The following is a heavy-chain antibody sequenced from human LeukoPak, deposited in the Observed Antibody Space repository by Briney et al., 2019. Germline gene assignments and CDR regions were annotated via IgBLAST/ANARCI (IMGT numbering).Heavy chain of an antibody. J-gene: IGHJ4*02. CDR2: INTNSGGR. CDR1: GYTFTVYY. Sequence: GASVKVSCKAAGYTFTVYYIHWVRQAPGQGLEWMGWINTNSGGRNYAQKFQGRVTMTRDTSISTAYMELSRLRSDDTAVYYCARVPLNARIYYFDYWGQGTLVTVSS. CDR3: ARVPLNARIYYFDY. D-gene: IGHD2-21*01. V-gene: IGHV1-2*02.